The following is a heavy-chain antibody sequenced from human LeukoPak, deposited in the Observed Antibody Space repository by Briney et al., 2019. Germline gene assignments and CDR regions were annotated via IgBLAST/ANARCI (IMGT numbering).Heavy chain of an antibody. D-gene: IGHD2-21*02. V-gene: IGHV3-48*01. Sequence: GGSLRLSCAASGFTFNAFGMNWVRQAPGKGLEWVSYIGTTSGAIYYADSVKGRFTISRDSAKNSLYLRMNSLRAEDTAVYYCARFRTWGDKAFDYWGQGTLVTVSS. CDR2: IGTTSGAI. CDR1: GFTFNAFG. CDR3: ARFRTWGDKAFDY. J-gene: IGHJ4*02.